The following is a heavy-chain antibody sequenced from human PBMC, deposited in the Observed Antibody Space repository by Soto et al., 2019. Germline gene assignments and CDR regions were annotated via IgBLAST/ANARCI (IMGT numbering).Heavy chain of an antibody. Sequence: GPLGHSFAASVFTLSSYWMSWVRQAPGKGLEWVANIKQGGSEKYYVDSVKGRFTISRDNAKNSLYLQMNSLRAEDTAVYYCARDRTLQDRRFLEWLPFYYFDYWGQGTLVTVSS. CDR3: ARDRTLQDRRFLEWLPFYYFDY. D-gene: IGHD3-3*01. V-gene: IGHV3-7*03. CDR1: VFTLSSYW. CDR2: IKQGGSEK. J-gene: IGHJ4*02.